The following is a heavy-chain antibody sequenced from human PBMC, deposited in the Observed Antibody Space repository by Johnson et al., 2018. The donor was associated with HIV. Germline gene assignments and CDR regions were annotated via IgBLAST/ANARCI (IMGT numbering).Heavy chain of an antibody. CDR2: ISSDGNT. CDR3: ARVRIGRENAFDM. V-gene: IGHV3-66*01. D-gene: IGHD1-26*01. J-gene: IGHJ3*02. CDR1: GFTVSSNY. Sequence: VQLVESGGGLVQPGGSLRLSCAVSGFTVSSNYMTWVRRAPGKGLEWVSVISSDGNTYYADSVKGRFSISRDNSKNTLYLHLNSLRAVDTAVYYCARVRIGRENAFDMWGQGAMITVSS.